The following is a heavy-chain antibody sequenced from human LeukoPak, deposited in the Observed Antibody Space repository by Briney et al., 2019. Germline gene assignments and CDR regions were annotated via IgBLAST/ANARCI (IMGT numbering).Heavy chain of an antibody. CDR3: ASTYYYDSTLGDDAFDI. D-gene: IGHD3-22*01. J-gene: IGHJ3*02. CDR2: MNPNSGNT. Sequence: ASVKVSCKASGYTFTSYDINWVRQATGRGLEWMGWMNPNSGNTDYAQKFQGRVTMTRNTSISTAYMELSRLRSEDTAVYYCASTYYYDSTLGDDAFDIWGQGTMVTVSS. CDR1: GYTFTSYD. V-gene: IGHV1-8*01.